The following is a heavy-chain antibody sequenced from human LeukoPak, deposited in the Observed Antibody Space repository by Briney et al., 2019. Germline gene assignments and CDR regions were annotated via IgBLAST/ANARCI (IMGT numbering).Heavy chain of an antibody. V-gene: IGHV4-39*01. J-gene: IGHJ4*02. CDR3: ASRRGDYYDSSGYVDY. Sequence: KLSETLSLTCTVSGGSISSSSYYWGWIRQPPGKGLEWIGSIYYSGSTYYNPSLKSRVTISVDTSKNQFSLKLSSVTAADTAVYYCASRRGDYYDSSGYVDYWGQGTLVTVSS. CDR1: GGSISSSSYY. D-gene: IGHD3-22*01. CDR2: IYYSGST.